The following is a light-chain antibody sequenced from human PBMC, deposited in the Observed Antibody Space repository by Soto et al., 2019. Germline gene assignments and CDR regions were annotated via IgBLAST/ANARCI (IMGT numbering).Light chain of an antibody. CDR3: SSYTSSSTLVV. Sequence: QAVVTQPASVSGSPGQSITISCTGTSSDVGGYNYVSWYQQHPGKAPKLMIYDVSNRPSGVSNRFSGSKSGYTASLTISGLQAEDEADYYCSSYTSSSTLVVFGGGTKLTVL. CDR2: DVS. CDR1: SSDVGGYNY. V-gene: IGLV2-14*01. J-gene: IGLJ2*01.